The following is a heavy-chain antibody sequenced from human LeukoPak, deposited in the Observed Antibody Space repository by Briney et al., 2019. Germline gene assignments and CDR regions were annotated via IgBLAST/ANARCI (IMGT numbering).Heavy chain of an antibody. V-gene: IGHV3-23*01. J-gene: IGHJ4*02. D-gene: IGHD3-22*01. CDR2: ITGSGANT. CDR1: GFSFSTYS. CDR3: YYYDSSGFYPQTKIDY. Sequence: GGSLRLSCAGSGFSFSTYSMNWVRQAPGKGLEWVSGITGSGANTYYADSVKGRFTISRDNSKNTLYLRMNSLRAEDTAVYYCYYYDSSGFYPQTKIDYWGQGTLSPSPQ.